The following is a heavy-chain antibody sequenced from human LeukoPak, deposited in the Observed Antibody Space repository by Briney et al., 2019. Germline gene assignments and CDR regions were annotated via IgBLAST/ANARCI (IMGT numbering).Heavy chain of an antibody. D-gene: IGHD2-15*01. J-gene: IGHJ6*02. CDR1: GFTFSSYA. V-gene: IGHV3-64*01. CDR3: ARDRQAYCSGGSCYGWEDYYYGMDV. CDR2: ISSNGGST. Sequence: PGGSLRLSCAASGFTFSSYAMHWVRQAPGKGLEYVSAISSNGGSTYYANSVKGRFTISRDNSKNTLYLQMGSLRAEDMAVYYCARDRQAYCSGGSCYGWEDYYYGMDVWGQGTTVTVSS.